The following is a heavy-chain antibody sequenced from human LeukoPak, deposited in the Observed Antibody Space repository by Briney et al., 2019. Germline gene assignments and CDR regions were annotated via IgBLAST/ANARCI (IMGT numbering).Heavy chain of an antibody. CDR1: GFTFSSYW. D-gene: IGHD3-3*01. CDR2: IKSDGSST. J-gene: IGHJ6*03. CDR3: ARGAYITDFWSGSYYYYMDV. V-gene: IGHV3-74*01. Sequence: GGSLRLSCAASGFTFSSYWMHWVRQAPGKGLVWVSRIKSDGSSTTYADSVKGRFTISRDNAKNKLYLQMNSLRAEDKAVYYCARGAYITDFWSGSYYYYMDVWGKGTTVTVSS.